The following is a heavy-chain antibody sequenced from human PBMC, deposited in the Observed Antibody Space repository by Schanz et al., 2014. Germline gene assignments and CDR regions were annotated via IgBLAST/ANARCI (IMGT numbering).Heavy chain of an antibody. CDR2: IYHSGNT. J-gene: IGHJ6*02. CDR3: ARDLHRMDV. Sequence: QVQLQESGPGLVRPSETLSLTCTVSGYSISSGYYWDWIRQPPGKGLEWIGVIYHSGNTYYNPSLKGRATILVDTSKNQFSRKRSSVTAADTAVYYCARDLHRMDVWGQGTTVTVSS. CDR1: GYSISSGYY. V-gene: IGHV4-38-2*02. D-gene: IGHD4-4*01.